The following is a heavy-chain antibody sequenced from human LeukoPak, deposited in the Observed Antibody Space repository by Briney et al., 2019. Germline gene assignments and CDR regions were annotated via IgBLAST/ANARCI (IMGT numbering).Heavy chain of an antibody. J-gene: IGHJ3*02. V-gene: IGHV4-39*01. CDR3: ARQGGSPVADAFDI. CDR1: GGSISSTSYY. Sequence: SETLSLTCTVSGGSISSTSYYWGWIRQPPGKGLEWIGSIYYSGSTYYNPSLKSRVTISVDTSKNQFSLKLSSVTAADTAVYYCARQGGSPVADAFDIWGQGTMVTVSS. D-gene: IGHD1-26*01. CDR2: IYYSGST.